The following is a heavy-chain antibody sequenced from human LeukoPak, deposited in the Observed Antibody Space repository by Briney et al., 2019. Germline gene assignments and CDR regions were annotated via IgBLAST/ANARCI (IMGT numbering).Heavy chain of an antibody. CDR1: GFTFSSYG. CDR2: ISYDGSNK. CDR3: AKDPGFDP. V-gene: IGHV3-30*18. J-gene: IGHJ5*02. Sequence: QPGRSLRLSCAASGFTFSSYGMHWVRQAPGKGLEWVAVISYDGSNKYYADSVKGRFTISRDNSKNTLYLQMNSLRAEDTAVYYCAKDPGFDPWGLGTLVTVSS.